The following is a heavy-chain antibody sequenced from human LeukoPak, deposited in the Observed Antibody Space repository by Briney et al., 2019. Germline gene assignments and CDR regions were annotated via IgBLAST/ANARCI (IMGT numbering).Heavy chain of an antibody. Sequence: ASVKVSCKASGYTFTGYYMHWVRQAPGQGLEWMGWINPNSGGTNYAQKFQGRVTMTRDTSIGTAYMELSRLRSYDTAVYYCARPYGSGSYLNWGQGTLVTVSS. D-gene: IGHD3-10*01. CDR1: GYTFTGYY. V-gene: IGHV1-2*02. CDR3: ARPYGSGSYLN. CDR2: INPNSGGT. J-gene: IGHJ4*02.